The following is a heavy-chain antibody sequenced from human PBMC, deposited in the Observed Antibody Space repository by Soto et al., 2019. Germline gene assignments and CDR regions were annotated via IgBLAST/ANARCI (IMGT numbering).Heavy chain of an antibody. V-gene: IGHV1-69*08. Sequence: QVQLVQSGAEVKKPGSSVKVSCKASGGTFSSYTISWVRQAPGQGLEWMGRIIPILGIANYAQKFQGRVTITADKSTSTAYMELSSLRSEDTAVYYCARDRYEDGDFFYYYMDVWGKGTTVTVSS. CDR3: ARDRYEDGDFFYYYMDV. J-gene: IGHJ6*03. CDR1: GGTFSSYT. D-gene: IGHD4-17*01. CDR2: IIPILGIA.